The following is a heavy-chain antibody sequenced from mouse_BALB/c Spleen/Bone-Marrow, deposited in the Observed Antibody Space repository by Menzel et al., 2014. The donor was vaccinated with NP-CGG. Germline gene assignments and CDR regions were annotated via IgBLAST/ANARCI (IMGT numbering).Heavy chain of an antibody. CDR2: ISNGGGST. J-gene: IGHJ4*01. Sequence: EVKLVESGGGLVQPGGSLKLSCATSGFTFRDYYMYWVRQTPEKRLEWVAYISNGGGSTYYPDTVKGRFTISRDNAKNTLYLQMSRLKAEDTAKYYCSRQGTLDYWGQRTSVTVSS. CDR1: GFTFRDYY. CDR3: SRQGTLDY. V-gene: IGHV5-12*02.